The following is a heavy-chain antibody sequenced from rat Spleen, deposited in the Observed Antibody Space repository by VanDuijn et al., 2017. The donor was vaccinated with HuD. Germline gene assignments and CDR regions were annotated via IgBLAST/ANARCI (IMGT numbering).Heavy chain of an antibody. CDR2: ISAGGDDT. CDR1: GFTFGNHA. D-gene: IGHD1-12*01. CDR3: TRQRGDGSYHGGLDY. Sequence: EVQLVESGGGLVQPGRSLKLSCAASGFTFGNHAMAWVRQAPTKGLEWVASISAGGDDTYNRDSVKGRFTISRDDAKNTQYLQMDSLRSEDTAIYYCTRQRGDGSYHGGLDYWGQGVMVTVSS. V-gene: IGHV5S13*01. J-gene: IGHJ2*01.